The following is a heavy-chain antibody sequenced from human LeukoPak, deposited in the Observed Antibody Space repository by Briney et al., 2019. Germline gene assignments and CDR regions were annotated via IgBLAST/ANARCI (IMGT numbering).Heavy chain of an antibody. CDR3: AIPYYYDSSGYYYFTDDAFDI. Sequence: ASVKVSCKASGHTFTGYYMHWVRQAPGQGLEWMGWINPNSGGTNYAQKFQGRVTMTRDTSISTAYMELSRLRSDDTAVYYCAIPYYYDSSGYYYFTDDAFDIWGQGTMVTVSS. V-gene: IGHV1-2*02. CDR1: GHTFTGYY. J-gene: IGHJ3*02. D-gene: IGHD3-22*01. CDR2: INPNSGGT.